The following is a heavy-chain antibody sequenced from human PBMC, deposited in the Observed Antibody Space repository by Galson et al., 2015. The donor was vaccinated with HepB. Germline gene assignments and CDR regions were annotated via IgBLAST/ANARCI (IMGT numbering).Heavy chain of an antibody. J-gene: IGHJ4*02. V-gene: IGHV3-30*18. Sequence: SLRLSCAASGFTFSSYGMHWVRQAPGKGLEWVAVISYDGSNKYYAGSVKGRFTISRDNSRNTLYLQMNSLRAEDTAVYYCAKDGSGWTYFEYWGQGSLVTVSS. CDR3: AKDGSGWTYFEY. D-gene: IGHD6-19*01. CDR1: GFTFSSYG. CDR2: ISYDGSNK.